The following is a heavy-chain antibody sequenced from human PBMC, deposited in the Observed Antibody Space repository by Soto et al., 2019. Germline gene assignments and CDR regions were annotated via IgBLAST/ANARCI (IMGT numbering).Heavy chain of an antibody. J-gene: IGHJ4*02. CDR1: GFTFSSYS. CDR3: VRRDY. Sequence: ELQLVESGGGLVQPGGSLRLSCAASGFTFSSYSMNWVRQAPGKGLEWVSYISSSSSTIYYADSVKGRFTISRDNAKNSLYLQMNSLRAEDTAVYYCVRRDYWGQGTLVTVSS. CDR2: ISSSSSTI. V-gene: IGHV3-48*01.